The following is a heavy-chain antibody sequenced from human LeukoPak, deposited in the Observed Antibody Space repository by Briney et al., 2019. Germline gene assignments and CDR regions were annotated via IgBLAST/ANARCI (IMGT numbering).Heavy chain of an antibody. CDR2: INPNGGGT. J-gene: IGHJ5*02. D-gene: IGHD2-15*01. Sequence: ASVKVSCKASGYIFTGYYILWVRQAPGQGLEWMGWINPNGGGTNYAQKFQGRVTMTRDTSISTAYMELSRLTSDDTAVYYCARWVGYSNWFDPWGQGTLVTVSP. CDR3: ARWVGYSNWFDP. CDR1: GYIFTGYY. V-gene: IGHV1-2*02.